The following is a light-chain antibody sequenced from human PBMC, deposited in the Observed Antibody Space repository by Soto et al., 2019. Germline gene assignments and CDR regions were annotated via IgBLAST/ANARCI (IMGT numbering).Light chain of an antibody. CDR2: GAS. Sequence: IVLTQSPGSLSLSPGERATLSCRARQSISSTFFAWYPQKAGQAPRLLIYGASSRATGIPDRFTGSGSGTNFTRAISRREPEDFAVYFCQQHESSVTFGQGTKVEVK. CDR3: QQHESSVT. J-gene: IGKJ1*01. V-gene: IGKV3-20*01. CDR1: QSISSTF.